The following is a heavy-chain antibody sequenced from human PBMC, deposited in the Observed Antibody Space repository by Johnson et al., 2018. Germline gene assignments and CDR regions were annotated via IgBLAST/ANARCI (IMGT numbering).Heavy chain of an antibody. V-gene: IGHV3-11*04. CDR1: GFTFSDYY. CDR2: ISSSGSTI. CDR3: ARDPNKARHYYYYYYMDV. J-gene: IGHJ6*03. Sequence: QVQLVQSGGGLVKPGGSLRLSCAASGFTFSDYYMSWIRQAPGKGLEWVSYISSSGSTIYYADSVKGRFTISRDNAKSSLYMQMNSRRAEDTAVYYCARDPNKARHYYYYYYMDVWGKGTTVTVSS.